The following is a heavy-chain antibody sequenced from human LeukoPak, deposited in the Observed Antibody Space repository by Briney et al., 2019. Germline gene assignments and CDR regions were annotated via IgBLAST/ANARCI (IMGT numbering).Heavy chain of an antibody. CDR1: GFTFSNYA. J-gene: IGHJ4*02. CDR3: AKRQDGGRRTFDS. CDR2: VSGPGGDT. D-gene: IGHD4-23*01. V-gene: IGHV3-23*01. Sequence: PGGSLRLSCAASGFTFSNYAMNWVRQAPGKGLERVSVVSGPGGDTYYADSVKGRFTISRDNSKSTLYLQMNSLRAEDTAVYYCAKRQDGGRRTFDSWGQGTLVTVSS.